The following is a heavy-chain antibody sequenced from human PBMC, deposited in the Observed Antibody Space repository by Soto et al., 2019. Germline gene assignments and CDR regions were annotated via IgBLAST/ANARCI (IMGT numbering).Heavy chain of an antibody. CDR3: AREGYSYGYSTGDY. Sequence: QVQLVQSGAEVKKPGSSVKVSCKASGGTFSSYTISWVRQAPGQGLEWMGRIIPILGIANYAQKFQGRVTITADKSTSTAYMELSSLRSEDTAVYYCAREGYSYGYSTGDYWGQGTLVTVSS. J-gene: IGHJ4*02. CDR1: GGTFSSYT. CDR2: IIPILGIA. D-gene: IGHD5-18*01. V-gene: IGHV1-69*08.